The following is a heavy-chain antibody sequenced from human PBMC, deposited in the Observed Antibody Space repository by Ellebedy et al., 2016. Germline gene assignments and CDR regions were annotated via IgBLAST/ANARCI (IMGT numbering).Heavy chain of an antibody. J-gene: IGHJ4*02. CDR1: GFTFSSYA. CDR3: AREGVYSYGYYFDY. D-gene: IGHD5-18*01. Sequence: GGSLRLXXAASGFTFSSYAMSWVRQAPGKGLEWVSAISGSGGSTYYADSVKGRFTISRDNAKNSLYLQMNSLRDEDTAVYYCAREGVYSYGYYFDYWGQGTLVTVSS. CDR2: ISGSGGST. V-gene: IGHV3-23*01.